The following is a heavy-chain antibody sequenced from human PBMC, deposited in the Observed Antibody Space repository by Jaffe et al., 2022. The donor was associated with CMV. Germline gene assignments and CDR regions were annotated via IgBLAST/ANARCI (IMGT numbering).Heavy chain of an antibody. CDR2: IWYDGSNK. V-gene: IGHV3-33*01. J-gene: IGHJ4*02. Sequence: QVQLVESGGGVVQPGRSLRLSCAASGFTFSSYGMHWVRQAPGKGLEWVAVIWYDGSNKYYADSVKGRFTISRDNSKNTLYLQMNSLRAEDTAVYYCARDPVRYSSGWYEAFDYWGQGTLVTVSS. CDR3: ARDPVRYSSGWYEAFDY. D-gene: IGHD6-19*01. CDR1: GFTFSSYG.